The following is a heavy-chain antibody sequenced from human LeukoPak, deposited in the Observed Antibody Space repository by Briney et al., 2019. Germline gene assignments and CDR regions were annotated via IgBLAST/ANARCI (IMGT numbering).Heavy chain of an antibody. CDR1: GFTFSSYA. Sequence: PGRPLSLSCAASGFTFSSYAMLWVRQAPGKGLEWVAVISYDGSNKYYGDSVKGRFTISRDNSKNTLYLQMNSLRAEDTAVYYCARDVGGLTEYFQHWGQGTLVTVSS. J-gene: IGHJ1*01. CDR2: ISYDGSNK. CDR3: ARDVGGLTEYFQH. V-gene: IGHV3-30*04. D-gene: IGHD3/OR15-3a*01.